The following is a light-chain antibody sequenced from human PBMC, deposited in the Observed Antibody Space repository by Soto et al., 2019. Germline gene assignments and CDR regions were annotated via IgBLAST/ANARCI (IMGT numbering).Light chain of an antibody. CDR2: AAS. Sequence: QFTPSQYSLSASVGDRVTVTCRASQGISSYLAWYQQKPGKAPKLLIYAASTLQSGVPSRFSGSASGTEFTLTISSLQPEDLASYYCLQDHSYPWTFGQGTKVDIK. CDR3: LQDHSYPWT. J-gene: IGKJ1*01. V-gene: IGKV1-9*01. CDR1: QGISSY.